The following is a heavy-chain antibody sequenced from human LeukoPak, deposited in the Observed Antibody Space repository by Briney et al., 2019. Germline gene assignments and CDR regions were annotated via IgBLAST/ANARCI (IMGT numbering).Heavy chain of an antibody. D-gene: IGHD3-3*01. J-gene: IGHJ4*02. CDR2: ISGSTYGT. V-gene: IGHV1-18*01. CDR3: VRSGRGTYFYFDW. CDR1: GYPLNRYG. Sequence: GASVKVSCAASGYPLNRYGMSWVRQAPGQGPEWVGWISGSTYGTRYAQKFQGRVTMTQDTSANIVYMELKSLTSDDTAVYYCVRSGRGTYFYFDWWGQGTRVTVSS.